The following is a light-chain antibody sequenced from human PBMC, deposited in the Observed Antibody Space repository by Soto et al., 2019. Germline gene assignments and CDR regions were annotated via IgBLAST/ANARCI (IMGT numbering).Light chain of an antibody. J-gene: IGKJ4*01. CDR2: GAS. CDR1: QSISSN. CDR3: QQYHNWPLA. V-gene: IGKV3-15*01. Sequence: EEVMTQSPATLSVSPGERATLSCRASQSISSNLAWYQQKPGQAPRLLIYGASTRATGIPARFSGSGSGTDFTLTISSLDSEDFALYYCQQYHNWPLAFGGRTKVEIK.